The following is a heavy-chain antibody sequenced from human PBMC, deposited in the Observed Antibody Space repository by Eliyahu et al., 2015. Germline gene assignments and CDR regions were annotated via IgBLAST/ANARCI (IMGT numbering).Heavy chain of an antibody. V-gene: IGHV4-39*01. J-gene: IGHJ3*02. CDR3: ARAASGSYYANAFDI. Sequence: QLQLQESGPGLVKPSETLSLTCTVSGGSIXSSSYYWGWIRQPPGKGLEWIGSIYYSGSTYYNPSLKSRVTISVDTPKNQFSLKLSSVTAADTAVYYCARAASGSYYANAFDIWGQGTMVTVSS. CDR2: IYYSGST. D-gene: IGHD1-26*01. CDR1: GGSIXSSSYY.